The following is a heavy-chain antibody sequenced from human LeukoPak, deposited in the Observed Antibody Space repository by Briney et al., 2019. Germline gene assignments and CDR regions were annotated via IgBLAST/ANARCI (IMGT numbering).Heavy chain of an antibody. J-gene: IGHJ6*04. Sequence: PGGSLRLSCAASGFTFSNYWMTWVRRAPGKGLEWVANIRRDGSETHYVDSVMGRFTISRDNAKNSLYLQMNSLRAEDTAVYYCARGTRDSSAYYSPPDVWGKGTTVTVSS. D-gene: IGHD3-22*01. CDR1: GFTFSNYW. CDR3: ARGTRDSSAYYSPPDV. V-gene: IGHV3-7*01. CDR2: IRRDGSET.